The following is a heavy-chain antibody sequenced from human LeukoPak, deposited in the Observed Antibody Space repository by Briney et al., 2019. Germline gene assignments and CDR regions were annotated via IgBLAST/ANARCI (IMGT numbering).Heavy chain of an antibody. CDR3: ARPGLDAFDI. CDR1: GFTFSSYW. CDR2: INGDGSST. V-gene: IGHV3-74*01. J-gene: IGHJ3*02. Sequence: EGSLRLSCAASGFTFSSYWMHWVRQAPGKGLVWVSHINGDGSSTTYADSVKGRFTISRDNAKNTLYLQMDSLSAEDTAVYYCARPGLDAFDIWGQGTMVTVSS.